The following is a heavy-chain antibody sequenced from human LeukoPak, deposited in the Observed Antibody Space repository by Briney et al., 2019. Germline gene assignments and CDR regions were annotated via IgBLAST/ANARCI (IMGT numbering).Heavy chain of an antibody. CDR1: GFTFSSHG. D-gene: IGHD6-13*01. CDR3: ARGGAAGIYGMDV. CDR2: ISYDGSNK. J-gene: IGHJ6*02. V-gene: IGHV3-30*02. Sequence: GGSLRLSCAASGFTFSSHGMHWVRQAPGKGLEWVTFISYDGSNKDYADSVKGRFTISRDNSKNTLYLQVDSLRPEDIAAYYCARGGAAGIYGMDVWGQGAIMTVTS.